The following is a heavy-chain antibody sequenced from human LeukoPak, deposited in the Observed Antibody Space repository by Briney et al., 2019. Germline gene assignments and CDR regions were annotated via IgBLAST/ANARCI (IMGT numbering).Heavy chain of an antibody. CDR1: GGSISSGGYS. V-gene: IGHV4-30-2*03. Sequence: SQTLSLTCAVSGGSISSGGYSWSWIRQPPGKGLEWIGYIYHSGSTYYNPSLKSRVTISVDTSKNQFSLKLSSVTATDTAVYYCARHIILDSAAANDAFDIWGQGTMVTVSS. CDR3: ARHIILDSAAANDAFDI. CDR2: IYHSGST. D-gene: IGHD6-13*01. J-gene: IGHJ3*02.